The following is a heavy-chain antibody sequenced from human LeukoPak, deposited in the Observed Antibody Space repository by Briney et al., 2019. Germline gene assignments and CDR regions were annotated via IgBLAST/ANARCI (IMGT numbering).Heavy chain of an antibody. J-gene: IGHJ5*02. CDR2: IRSKANSYAT. CDR1: GFTFSGSA. Sequence: PGGSLRLSCAASGFTFSGSAMHWVRQASGKGLEWVGRIRSKANSYATAYAASVKGRFTISRDDSKNTAYLQMNSLKTEDTAVYYCTSDCSGGSCDRGGFDPWGQGTLVTVSS. V-gene: IGHV3-73*01. CDR3: TSDCSGGSCDRGGFDP. D-gene: IGHD2-15*01.